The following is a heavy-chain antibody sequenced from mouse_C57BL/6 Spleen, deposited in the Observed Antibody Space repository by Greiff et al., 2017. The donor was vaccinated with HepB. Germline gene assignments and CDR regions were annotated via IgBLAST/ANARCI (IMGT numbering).Heavy chain of an antibody. J-gene: IGHJ2*01. CDR2: IDPSDSYT. V-gene: IGHV1-50*01. D-gene: IGHD3-3*01. Sequence: QQSCKASGYTFTSYWMQWVKQRPGQGLEWIGEIDPSDSYTNYNQKFKGKATLTVDTSSSTAYMQLSSLTSEDSAVYYCARRDGRRPFFDYWGQGTTLTVSS. CDR1: GYTFTSYW. CDR3: ARRDGRRPFFDY.